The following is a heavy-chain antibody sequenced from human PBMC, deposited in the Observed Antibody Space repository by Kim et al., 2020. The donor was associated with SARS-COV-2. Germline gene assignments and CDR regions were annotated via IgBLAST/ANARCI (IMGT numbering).Heavy chain of an antibody. J-gene: IGHJ5*02. V-gene: IGHV4-31*03. D-gene: IGHD2-2*01. CDR1: GGSISSGGYY. CDR3: ARVVVVPAATYGNWFDP. Sequence: SETLSLTCTVSGGSISSGGYYRSWIRQHPGKGLEWIGYIYYSGSTYYNPSLKSRVTISVDTSKNQFSLKLSSVTAADTAVYYCARVVVVPAATYGNWFDPWGQGTLVTVSS. CDR2: IYYSGST.